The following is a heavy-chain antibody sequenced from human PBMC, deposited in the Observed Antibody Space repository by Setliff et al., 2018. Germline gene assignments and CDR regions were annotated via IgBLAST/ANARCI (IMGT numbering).Heavy chain of an antibody. Sequence: PSETLSLTCTVSGGSITRRTSSWGWIRQPPGKGLEWIGNIYFSGSTNYNPSLKSRVTISVDTSKNQFSLKLSSVTAADTAVYYCARGSGSYPVWFDPWGQGTLVTVSS. CDR3: ARGSGSYPVWFDP. V-gene: IGHV4-39*07. CDR1: GGSITRRTSS. D-gene: IGHD1-26*01. CDR2: IYFSGST. J-gene: IGHJ5*02.